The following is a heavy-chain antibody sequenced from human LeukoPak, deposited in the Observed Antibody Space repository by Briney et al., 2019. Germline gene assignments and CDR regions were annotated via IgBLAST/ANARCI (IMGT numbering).Heavy chain of an antibody. J-gene: IGHJ4*02. Sequence: PGGSLRLSCAASGFSFNTFWMHWVRQAPGKGLVWVSRINPDGSATTYADSVRGRYTISRDNAKNTVYLQMTSLRVEDTAVYYCVRGLIALTGIDFWGQGTLVTVSS. D-gene: IGHD3-16*02. V-gene: IGHV3-74*01. CDR2: INPDGSAT. CDR1: GFSFNTFW. CDR3: VRGLIALTGIDF.